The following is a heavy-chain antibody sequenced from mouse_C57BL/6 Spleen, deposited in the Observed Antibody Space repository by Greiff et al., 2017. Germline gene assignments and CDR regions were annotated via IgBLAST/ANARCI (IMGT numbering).Heavy chain of an antibody. CDR2: ISDGGSYT. CDR1: GFTFSSYA. V-gene: IGHV5-4*03. CDR3: ARGTVFAY. J-gene: IGHJ3*01. Sequence: EVKLMESGGGLVKPGGSLKLSCAASGFTFSSYALSWVRQTPEKRLEWVATISDGGSYTYYPDNVKGRFTISRDNAKNNLYLQMSHLKSEDTAMYYCARGTVFAYWGQGTLVTVSA.